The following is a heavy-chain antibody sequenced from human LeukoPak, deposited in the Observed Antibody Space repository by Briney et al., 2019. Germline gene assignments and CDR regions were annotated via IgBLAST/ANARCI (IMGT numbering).Heavy chain of an antibody. CDR1: GFTFSSYA. V-gene: IGHV3-23*01. J-gene: IGHJ4*02. D-gene: IGHD4-17*01. CDR2: ISGSDGST. CDR3: AKDLYGDYLFDY. Sequence: GGSLRLSCAASGFTFSSYAMSWVRQAPGKGLEWVSTISGSDGSTYYADSVKGRFTISRDNSKNTLYPQMNSLRAEDTAVYYCAKDLYGDYLFDYWGQGTLVTVSS.